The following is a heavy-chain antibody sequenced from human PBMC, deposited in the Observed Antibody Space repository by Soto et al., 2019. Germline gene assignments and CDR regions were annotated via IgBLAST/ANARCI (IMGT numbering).Heavy chain of an antibody. J-gene: IGHJ4*02. CDR3: ARDQYYYDSSVYYYGEGSYFDY. CDR1: GGTFSSYA. D-gene: IGHD3-22*01. CDR2: IIPIFGTA. V-gene: IGHV1-69*06. Sequence: QVQLVQSGAEVKKPGSSVKVSCKASGGTFSSYAISWVRQAPGQGLEWMGGIIPIFGTANYAQKFQGRVTITAAKSTSTAYMALSSLRSEDTAVYYCARDQYYYDSSVYYYGEGSYFDYWGQGTLVTVSS.